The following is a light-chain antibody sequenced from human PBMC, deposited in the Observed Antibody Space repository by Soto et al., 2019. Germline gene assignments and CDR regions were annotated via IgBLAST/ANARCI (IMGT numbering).Light chain of an antibody. CDR2: GAS. V-gene: IGKV3-11*01. CDR3: LQDINYPWT. CDR1: QSVSSL. Sequence: EIVLTQCQATLYSSPGEEATLSCGASQSVSSLLAWYQQKPGQSPRLLIYGASTRATGIPARFSGSGSGTEFTLTISSLQPEDSATYCCLQDINYPWTFGQGTKVDI. J-gene: IGKJ1*01.